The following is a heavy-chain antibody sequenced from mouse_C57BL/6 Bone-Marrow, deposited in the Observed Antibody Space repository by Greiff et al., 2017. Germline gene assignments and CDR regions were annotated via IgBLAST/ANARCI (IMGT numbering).Heavy chain of an antibody. CDR1: GYTFTSYW. J-gene: IGHJ2*01. D-gene: IGHD1-1*01. CDR2: INPSNGGT. V-gene: IGHV1-53*01. CDR3: ARSTVVSHGDYFDY. Sequence: QVQLQQPGTELVKPGASVKLSCKASGYTFTSYWMHWVKQRPGQGLEWIGNINPSNGGTNYNEKFKGKATLTVDKSSSTAYMQLSSLTSEDSAVYYCARSTVVSHGDYFDYWGQGTTLTVSA.